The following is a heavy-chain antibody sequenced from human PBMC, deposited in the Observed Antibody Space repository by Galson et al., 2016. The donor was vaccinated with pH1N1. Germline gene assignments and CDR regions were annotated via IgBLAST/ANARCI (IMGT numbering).Heavy chain of an antibody. CDR2: IYPDDSDT. D-gene: IGHD2-21*01. V-gene: IGHV5-51*03. J-gene: IGHJ5*02. CDR1: GYSFTTSW. CDR3: ARGLLSGFDP. Sequence: QSGAEVKKSGESLKISCKVSGYSFTTSWIGWVRQMPGKGLEWMGIIYPDDSDTRYNPAFQGQVTISVDKSINTAYLQWNSLKASDTAIYYCARGLLSGFDPWGQGTLVIVSS.